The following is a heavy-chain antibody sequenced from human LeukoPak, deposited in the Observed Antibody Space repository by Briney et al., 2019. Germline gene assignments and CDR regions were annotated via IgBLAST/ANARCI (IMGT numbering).Heavy chain of an antibody. J-gene: IGHJ5*02. Sequence: ASVKVSCKASGYTFTGYYMHWVRQAPGQGLEWMGWINPNSGGTNYAQKFQGRVTMTRDTSISTAYMELSRLRSDDTAVYYCARRLQDFWSGYYWFGPWGQGTLVTVSS. CDR3: ARRLQDFWSGYYWFGP. CDR1: GYTFTGYY. V-gene: IGHV1-2*02. D-gene: IGHD3-3*01. CDR2: INPNSGGT.